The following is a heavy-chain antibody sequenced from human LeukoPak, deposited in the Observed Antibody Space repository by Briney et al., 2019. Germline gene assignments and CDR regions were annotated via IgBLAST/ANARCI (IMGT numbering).Heavy chain of an antibody. CDR3: ARDRTYYYGSGSYGN. CDR2: ISYDGSNK. J-gene: IGHJ4*02. CDR1: GFTFSSYA. V-gene: IGHV3-30-3*01. Sequence: PGGSLRLSCAASGFTFSSYAMHWVRQAPGKGLEWVAVISYDGSNKYYADSVKGRFTISRDNSKNTLYLQMNSLRAEDTAVYYCARDRTYYYGSGSYGNWGQGTLVTASS. D-gene: IGHD3-10*01.